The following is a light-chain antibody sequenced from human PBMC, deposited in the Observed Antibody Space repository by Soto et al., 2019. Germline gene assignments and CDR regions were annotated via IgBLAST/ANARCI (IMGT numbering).Light chain of an antibody. CDR1: QGIGNY. CDR3: QKYYTAPET. Sequence: DIQMTQSPSSLSASVGDRVTITCRASQGIGNYLAWYQQKPGKVPKNLIYDAFTLQSGVPSRFSGSGSGTDFTLTISSLQTEGVAAYYCQKYYTAPETFGQGTKVEIK. CDR2: DAF. J-gene: IGKJ1*01. V-gene: IGKV1-27*01.